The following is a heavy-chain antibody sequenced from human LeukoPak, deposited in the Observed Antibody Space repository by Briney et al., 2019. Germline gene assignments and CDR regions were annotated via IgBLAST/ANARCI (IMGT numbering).Heavy chain of an antibody. Sequence: ASVKVSCKASGYTFTGFYIHWVRQAPGQGLEWMGWISGYNGNTNYAQRLQGRVTMTTDTSTSTAYMELRSLSSDDTAVYYCARDRPYYYDSSAYYPDFWGQGTLVTVSS. V-gene: IGHV1-18*04. J-gene: IGHJ4*02. D-gene: IGHD3-22*01. CDR2: ISGYNGNT. CDR3: ARDRPYYYDSSAYYPDF. CDR1: GYTFTGFY.